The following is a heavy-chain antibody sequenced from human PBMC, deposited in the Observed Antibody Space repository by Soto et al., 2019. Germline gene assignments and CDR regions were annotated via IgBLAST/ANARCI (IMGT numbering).Heavy chain of an antibody. Sequence: SETLSLTCTVSAASFSKYYWTWIRQPPGKGLEWIGYIYFNGNTNYNPSLKRRVTISVDTSKKQISLNLTSVTDADTAVYFCASVTFGGVVLAHWGQGTPVTVSS. CDR1: AASFSKYY. V-gene: IGHV4-59*13. CDR2: IYFNGNT. CDR3: ASVTFGGVVLAH. D-gene: IGHD3-16*01. J-gene: IGHJ4*02.